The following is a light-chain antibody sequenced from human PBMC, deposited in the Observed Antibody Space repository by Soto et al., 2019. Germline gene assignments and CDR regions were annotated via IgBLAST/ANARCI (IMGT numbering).Light chain of an antibody. J-gene: IGKJ2*01. CDR1: QSVSSN. V-gene: IGKV3-15*01. CDR2: GAS. Sequence: EIVMTQSTATLSVSPGERATLSCRASQSVSSNLAWYQQKRGQAPRLLIYGASTRATGIPARFSGSGSGTEFTLTISSLQSEDFAVYYCQQYNNWPPRYTFGQGTKLEIK. CDR3: QQYNNWPPRYT.